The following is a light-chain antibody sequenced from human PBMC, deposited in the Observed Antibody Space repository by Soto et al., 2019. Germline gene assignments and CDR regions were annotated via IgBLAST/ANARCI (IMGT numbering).Light chain of an antibody. CDR1: QSVSSSY. Sequence: IVLTQSPATLSLSPGERATLSCRASQSVSSSYLAWYQQKPGQAPRLLIYGASSRATGIPARFSGSGSGTGFTLTISRLEPEDFAVFYCQQRGEWPPGATFGQGTRLEIK. V-gene: IGKV3D-20*02. J-gene: IGKJ5*01. CDR2: GAS. CDR3: QQRGEWPPGAT.